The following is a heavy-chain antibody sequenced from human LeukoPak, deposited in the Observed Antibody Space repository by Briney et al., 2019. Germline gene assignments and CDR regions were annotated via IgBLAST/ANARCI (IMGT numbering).Heavy chain of an antibody. CDR1: GYTFTSYY. CDR2: INPSGGST. J-gene: IGHJ5*02. Sequence: ASVKVSCKASGYTFTSYYTHWVRQAPGQGLEWMGIINPSGGSTSYAQKFQGRVTMTRDTSTSTVYMELSSLRSEDTAVYYCARDAPSRIAAGWFDPWGQGTLVTVSS. D-gene: IGHD6-13*01. CDR3: ARDAPSRIAAGWFDP. V-gene: IGHV1-46*01.